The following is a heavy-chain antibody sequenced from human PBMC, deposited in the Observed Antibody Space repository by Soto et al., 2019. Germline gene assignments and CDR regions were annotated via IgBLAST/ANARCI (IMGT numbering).Heavy chain of an antibody. CDR1: GFTFSSYG. CDR2: ISYDGSNK. D-gene: IGHD3-22*01. Sequence: GGSLRLSCAASGFTFSSYGMHWVRQAPGKGLEWVAVISYDGSNKYYADSVKGRFTISRDNSKNTLYLQMNSLRAEDTAVYYCAKDWGGYYDSSGYRLSAFDIWGQGTMVTVSS. V-gene: IGHV3-30*18. J-gene: IGHJ3*02. CDR3: AKDWGGYYDSSGYRLSAFDI.